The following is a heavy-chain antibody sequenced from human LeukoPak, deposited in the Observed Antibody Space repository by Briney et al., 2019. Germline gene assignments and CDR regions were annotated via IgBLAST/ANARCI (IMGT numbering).Heavy chain of an antibody. CDR1: GYTFTSCG. Sequence: ASVKVSCKASGYTFTSCGISWVRQAPGQGLEWMGWISAYNGNTNYAQKLQGRVTMTTDTSTSTAYMELRSLRSDDTAVYYCVRSGSYSYYYYYMDVWGKGTTVTVSS. V-gene: IGHV1-18*01. CDR3: VRSGSYSYYYYYMDV. D-gene: IGHD1-26*01. J-gene: IGHJ6*03. CDR2: ISAYNGNT.